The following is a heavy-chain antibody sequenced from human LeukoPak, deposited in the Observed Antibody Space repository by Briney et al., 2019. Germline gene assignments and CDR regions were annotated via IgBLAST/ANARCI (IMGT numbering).Heavy chain of an antibody. CDR2: ISYDGSNK. J-gene: IGHJ3*02. V-gene: IGHV3-30*18. Sequence: GGSLRLSCAASGFTFSSYGMHWVRQAPGKGLEWVALISYDGSNKYYADSVKGRFTISRDNSKNTLYLQMNSLRAEDTAVYYCAKFFTGEYVRAFDIWGQGTMVTVSS. CDR3: AKFFTGEYVRAFDI. CDR1: GFTFSSYG. D-gene: IGHD3-10*02.